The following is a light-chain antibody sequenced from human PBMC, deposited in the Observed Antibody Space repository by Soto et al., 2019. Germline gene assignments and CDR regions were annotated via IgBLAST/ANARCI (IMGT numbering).Light chain of an antibody. CDR2: EVN. CDR1: SSDVGGYDY. V-gene: IGLV2-14*01. Sequence: QSALTQAASVSASPGQSITISCSGSSSDVGGYDYVSWYQQHPGKAPKLVIYEVNNRPSGVSDRFSGSKSGNTASLTISGVQADDEADYYCSSYRDTSKLVFGPGTKLTVL. CDR3: SSYRDTSKLV. J-gene: IGLJ1*01.